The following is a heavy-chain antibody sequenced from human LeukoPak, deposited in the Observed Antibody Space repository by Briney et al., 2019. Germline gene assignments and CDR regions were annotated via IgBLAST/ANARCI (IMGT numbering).Heavy chain of an antibody. CDR1: GGTFSSYA. Sequence: ASVKVSCKASGGTFSSYAISWVRQAPGQGLEWMGGIIPIFGTANYAQKFQGRVTITTDESTSTAYMELSSLRSEDTAVYYCASPTGGLRFLEWLSTDHYYYYMDVWGKGTTVTVSS. J-gene: IGHJ6*03. CDR2: IIPIFGTA. D-gene: IGHD3-3*01. V-gene: IGHV1-69*05. CDR3: ASPTGGLRFLEWLSTDHYYYYMDV.